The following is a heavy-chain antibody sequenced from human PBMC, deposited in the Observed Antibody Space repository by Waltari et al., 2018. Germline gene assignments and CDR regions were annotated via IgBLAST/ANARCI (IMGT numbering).Heavy chain of an antibody. CDR1: GFPFSNYG. J-gene: IGHJ5*02. V-gene: IGHV3-23*04. D-gene: IGHD5-18*01. Sequence: EVQLVESGGDLVQPGGSLRLSCAASGFPFSNYGMRWVRQAPGKGLEGVAGISGSGDNTNYADYVKGRFTSSRDNSKNTLYLQMNSLRDEDTAAYYGAKDPQWDKALGSWGQGTLVTVSS. CDR3: AKDPQWDKALGS. CDR2: ISGSGDNT.